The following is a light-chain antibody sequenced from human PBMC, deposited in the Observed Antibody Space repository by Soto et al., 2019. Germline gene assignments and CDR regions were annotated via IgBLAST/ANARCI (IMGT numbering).Light chain of an antibody. Sequence: DIKMTQSPSSVSASVGDRITITCLASHTIMTYLNWYQLKPGKPPRLLIYDASSLESGVPSRFSGSGSGTEFTLTISSLQPDDFATYYCQQYNSYSWTFGQGTKVDI. J-gene: IGKJ1*01. CDR1: HTIMTY. CDR3: QQYNSYSWT. V-gene: IGKV1-5*01. CDR2: DAS.